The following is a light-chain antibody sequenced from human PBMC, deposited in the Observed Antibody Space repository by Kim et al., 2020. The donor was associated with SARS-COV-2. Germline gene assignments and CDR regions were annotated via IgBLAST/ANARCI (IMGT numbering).Light chain of an antibody. Sequence: GRSVTISCPGTSSDVGGYDLISWYQQHPGKAPKLMICDVSNRPSGVPDRFSGSKSGNTASLTISGLQADDEADYYCCSYAGSYTWVFGGGTQLTVL. CDR3: CSYAGSYTWV. J-gene: IGLJ3*02. CDR2: DVS. CDR1: SSDVGGYDL. V-gene: IGLV2-11*03.